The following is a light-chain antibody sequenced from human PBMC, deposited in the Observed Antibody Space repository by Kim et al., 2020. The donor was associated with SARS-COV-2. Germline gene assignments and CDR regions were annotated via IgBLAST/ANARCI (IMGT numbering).Light chain of an antibody. V-gene: IGLV7-46*01. J-gene: IGLJ3*02. Sequence: PGGTVALTSVSSTGAVTRTHHPSWFQQKPGQAPKTLIFETSNKPSWTPARFSGSLLGGKAALTLSGAQPEDEGDYYCLLSYSGFRVFGGGTKLAVL. CDR1: TGAVTRTHH. CDR3: LLSYSGFRV. CDR2: ETS.